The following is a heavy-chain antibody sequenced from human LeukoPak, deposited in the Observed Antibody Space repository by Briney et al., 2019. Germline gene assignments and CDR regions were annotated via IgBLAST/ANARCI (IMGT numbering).Heavy chain of an antibody. CDR3: ARGQEFDDGVFDS. J-gene: IGHJ4*02. V-gene: IGHV3-23*01. D-gene: IGHD1-1*01. CDR1: GFSFSSFA. CDR2: IRSNGATA. Sequence: GGSLRLSCAASGFSFSSFAMTWVRQAPGKGLEWVSTIRSNGATAYNADSVKGRFTISRDDSKNTVYLQMNSLRVEDTAIYYCARGQEFDDGVFDSWGQGTLVTVSS.